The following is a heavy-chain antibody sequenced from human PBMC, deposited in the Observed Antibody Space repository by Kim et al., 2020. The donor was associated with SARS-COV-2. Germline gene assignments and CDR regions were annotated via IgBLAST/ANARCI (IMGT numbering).Heavy chain of an antibody. CDR3: ARDLWLAGPYFDY. V-gene: IGHV1-18*01. Sequence: YAQKLQGRVTMTTDTSTSTAYMELRSLRSDDTAVYYCARDLWLAGPYFDYWGQGTLVTVSS. D-gene: IGHD6-19*01. J-gene: IGHJ4*02.